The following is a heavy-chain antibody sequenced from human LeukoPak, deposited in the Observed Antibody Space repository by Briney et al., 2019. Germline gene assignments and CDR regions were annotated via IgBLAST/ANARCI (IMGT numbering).Heavy chain of an antibody. J-gene: IGHJ6*02. Sequence: GASVKVSCKASGYTFTSYGISWVRQAAGQGLEWLGFINAYNGNTNYAQKLQGRVTMTTDTSTSTAYMELRSLRSDDTAVYYCARDSGVLLWFGEEGVGVDVWGQGTTVTVSS. CDR1: GYTFTSYG. CDR3: ARDSGVLLWFGEEGVGVDV. D-gene: IGHD3-10*01. CDR2: INAYNGNT. V-gene: IGHV1-18*01.